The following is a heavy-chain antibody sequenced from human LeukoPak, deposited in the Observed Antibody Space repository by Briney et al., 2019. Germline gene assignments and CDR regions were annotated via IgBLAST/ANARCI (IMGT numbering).Heavy chain of an antibody. J-gene: IGHJ6*02. Sequence: GSLRLSCTASGFTFGDYAMSWFRQAPGKGLEWVGFIRSKAYGGTTEYAASVKGRFTISRDDSKSIAYLQMNSLKTEDTAVYYCTSSIYSNYDYYYYGMDVWGQGTTVTVSS. V-gene: IGHV3-49*03. CDR3: TSSIYSNYDYYYYGMDV. CDR2: IRSKAYGGTT. D-gene: IGHD4-11*01. CDR1: GFTFGDYA.